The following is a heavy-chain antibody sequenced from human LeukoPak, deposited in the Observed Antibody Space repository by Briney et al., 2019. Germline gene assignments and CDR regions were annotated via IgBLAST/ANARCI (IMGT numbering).Heavy chain of an antibody. Sequence: PGGSLRLSCVGSGLTFSSYWMGWVRQAPGKGPEWVANIKKDGTEKHYVDSVKGRFTISRDNSKNSLYLQMNSLRADDTAMYFCTRDERWGQGTLVTVSS. V-gene: IGHV3-7*05. CDR3: TRDER. CDR1: GLTFSSYW. CDR2: IKKDGTEK. D-gene: IGHD1-1*01. J-gene: IGHJ4*02.